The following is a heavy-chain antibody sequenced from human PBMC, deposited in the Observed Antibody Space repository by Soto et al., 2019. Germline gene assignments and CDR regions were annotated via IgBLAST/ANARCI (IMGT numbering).Heavy chain of an antibody. Sequence: QVQLMQSGAEVKKSGASVKVSCKASGYSFTAYYIHWVRQAPGQGLEWMGWINPDTGGTDYAQKFGDRVTMTRYTSVTTAYLQMTTLQRSDTAVYYCARAVSRDGSSWYRGAYDSWGQGTLVTVSS. J-gene: IGHJ4*02. CDR3: ARAVSRDGSSWYRGAYDS. D-gene: IGHD6-13*01. CDR2: INPDTGGT. CDR1: GYSFTAYY. V-gene: IGHV1-2*02.